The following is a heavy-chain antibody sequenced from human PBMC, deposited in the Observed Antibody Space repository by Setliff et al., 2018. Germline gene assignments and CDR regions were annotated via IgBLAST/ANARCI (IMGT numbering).Heavy chain of an antibody. Sequence: RLSCTASGFTFGDYAMSWVRQAPGEGLEWVGFIRSKAYGGTTEYAASVKGRFTISRDDSKSIAYLQMNSLKTEDTAVYYCTREASVDFWSGYPYYYHMDVWGKGTTVTVSS. CDR3: TREASVDFWSGYPYYYHMDV. V-gene: IGHV3-49*04. J-gene: IGHJ6*03. CDR1: GFTFGDYA. D-gene: IGHD3-3*01. CDR2: IRSKAYGGTT.